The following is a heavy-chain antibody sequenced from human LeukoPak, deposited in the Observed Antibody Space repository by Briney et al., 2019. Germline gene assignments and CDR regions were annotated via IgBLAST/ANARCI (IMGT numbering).Heavy chain of an antibody. CDR3: ALGYYDSSGYSVDAFDI. J-gene: IGHJ3*02. CDR1: GFTFSIYN. CDR2: ISSSSSYI. V-gene: IGHV3-21*01. Sequence: GGSLRLSCAASGFTFSIYNMNWVRQAPGKGLEWVSSISSSSSYIYYADSVKGRFTISRDNAKNSLYLQMNSLRAEDTAVYYCALGYYDSSGYSVDAFDIWGQGTMVTVSS. D-gene: IGHD3-22*01.